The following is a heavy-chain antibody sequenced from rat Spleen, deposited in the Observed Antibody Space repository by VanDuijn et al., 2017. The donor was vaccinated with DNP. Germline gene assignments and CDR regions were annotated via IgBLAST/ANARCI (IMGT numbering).Heavy chain of an antibody. V-gene: IGHV5-27*01. CDR3: TTDFYYDGSYHWYFDF. CDR1: GFTFSHYY. CDR2: ISTGGGST. J-gene: IGHJ1*01. D-gene: IGHD1-12*02. Sequence: EVQLVESGGGLVQPGKSLKLSCAASGFTFSHYYMAWVRQAPTKGLEWVASISTGGGSTYYRDSVKGRFTISRDNAKSSLYLQMDSLRSEDTATYYCTTDFYYDGSYHWYFDFWGPGTMVTVSS.